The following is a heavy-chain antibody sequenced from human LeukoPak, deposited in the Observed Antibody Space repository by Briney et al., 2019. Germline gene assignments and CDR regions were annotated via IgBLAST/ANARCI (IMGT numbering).Heavy chain of an antibody. CDR2: IYYSGST. CDR1: GGSISSSSYY. Sequence: SETLSLTCTVSGGSISSSSYYWGWIRQPPGKGLEWIGSIYYSGSTYYNPSLKSRVTISVDTSKNQFSLKLSSVTAADTAVYYCARVYHYFDYWGQGTLVTVS. D-gene: IGHD5/OR15-5a*01. V-gene: IGHV4-39*07. CDR3: ARVYHYFDY. J-gene: IGHJ4*02.